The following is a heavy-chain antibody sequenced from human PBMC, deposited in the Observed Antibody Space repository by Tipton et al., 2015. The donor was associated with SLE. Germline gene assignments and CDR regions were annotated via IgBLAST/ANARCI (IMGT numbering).Heavy chain of an antibody. CDR3: ARGPVTGYFAS. Sequence: TLSLTCTVSGVSISFDYWSWIRQSAGRGLEWIGRIYSSGDRDYNPSLRSRVTMSIDASQNRVSLRLKSVSAADTAVYYCARGPVTGYFASWGPGTLVTVSS. V-gene: IGHV4-4*07. D-gene: IGHD2-21*02. CDR2: IYSSGDR. J-gene: IGHJ4*02. CDR1: GVSISFDY.